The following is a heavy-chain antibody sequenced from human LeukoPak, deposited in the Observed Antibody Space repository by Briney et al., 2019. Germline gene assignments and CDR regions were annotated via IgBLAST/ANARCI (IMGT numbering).Heavy chain of an antibody. CDR2: ISSSSSTI. CDR1: GFIFSSYS. J-gene: IGHJ4*02. CDR3: ARDERGYSSSPIDY. V-gene: IGHV3-48*02. Sequence: GGSLRLSCAASGFIFSSYSMNWVRQAPGKGLEWVSYISSSSSTIYYADSVKGRFTISRDNAKNSLYLQMNSLRDEDTAVYYCARDERGYSSSPIDYWGQGTLVTVSS. D-gene: IGHD6-13*01.